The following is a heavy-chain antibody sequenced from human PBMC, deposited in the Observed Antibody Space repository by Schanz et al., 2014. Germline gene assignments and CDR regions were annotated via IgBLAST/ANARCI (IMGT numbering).Heavy chain of an antibody. CDR1: GFTVSKNY. J-gene: IGHJ4*02. CDR2: IYTDGST. CDR3: ARDRVGASSYFDY. D-gene: IGHD1-26*01. V-gene: IGHV3-66*01. Sequence: EVQLVESGGGLVQPGGSLRLSCAASGFTVSKNYMSWVRQAPGKGLEWVSIIYTDGSTYYADSVRDRFTISRDNSKNTLYLQMNTLRAEDTAVYYCARDRVGASSYFDYWGQGTLVTVSS.